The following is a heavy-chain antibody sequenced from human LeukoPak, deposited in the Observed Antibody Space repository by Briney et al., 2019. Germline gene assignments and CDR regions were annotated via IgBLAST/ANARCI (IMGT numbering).Heavy chain of an antibody. CDR1: GFTFSSYS. Sequence: GGSLRLSCAASGFTFSSYSMNWVRQAPGKGLEWVSSISSSSSYIYYADSVKGRFTISRDNAKNSLYLQMNSLRAEDTAVYYCARGQKYEVRGGPWGQGTLVTVSS. CDR2: ISSSSSYI. CDR3: ARGQKYEVRGGP. J-gene: IGHJ5*02. D-gene: IGHD3-10*01. V-gene: IGHV3-21*01.